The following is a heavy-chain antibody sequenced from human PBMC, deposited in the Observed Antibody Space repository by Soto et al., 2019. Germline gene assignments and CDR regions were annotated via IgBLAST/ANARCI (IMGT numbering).Heavy chain of an antibody. Sequence: EVQLVESGGGLVEPGRSLRLSCTTSGFNFGDYSMSWFRQAPGKGLEWLSFIRRKDFGGTTEYAASVKGRFTMSRDDSKSIAYLQMNSLKSEDTAVYYCAREQGGITKVRGDVDYWGQGTLVTVSS. V-gene: IGHV3-49*03. D-gene: IGHD3-10*01. CDR3: AREQGGITKVRGDVDY. CDR2: IRRKDFGGTT. CDR1: GFNFGDYS. J-gene: IGHJ4*02.